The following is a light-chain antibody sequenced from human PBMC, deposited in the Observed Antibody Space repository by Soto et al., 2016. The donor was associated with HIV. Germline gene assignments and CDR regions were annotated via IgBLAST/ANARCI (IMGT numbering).Light chain of an antibody. J-gene: IGKJ2*01. Sequence: DIQMTQSPATLSASVGDRVTITCRASESINMWLAWYQQKPGKAPKLLISKASSLESGVPLRFSGSGSGTEFTLIISSLQPDDSATYYCQQYNNYITFGQGPSWRS. V-gene: IGKV1-5*03. CDR3: QQYNNYIT. CDR2: KAS. CDR1: ESINMW.